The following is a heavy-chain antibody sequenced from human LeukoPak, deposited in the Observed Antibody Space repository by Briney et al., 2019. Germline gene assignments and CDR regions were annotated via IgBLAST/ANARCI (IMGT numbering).Heavy chain of an antibody. V-gene: IGHV4-31*03. CDR1: GGSISSGGYY. Sequence: PSQTLSLTCTVPGGSISSGGYYWSWIRQHPGKGLEWIGYIYYSGSTYYNPSLKSRVTISVDTSKNQFSLKLSSVTAADTAVYYCARDGDITPFDYWGQGTLVTVSS. CDR3: ARDGDITPFDY. D-gene: IGHD2-15*01. CDR2: IYYSGST. J-gene: IGHJ4*02.